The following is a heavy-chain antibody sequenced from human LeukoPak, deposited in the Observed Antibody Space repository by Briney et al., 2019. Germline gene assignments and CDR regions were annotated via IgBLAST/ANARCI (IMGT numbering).Heavy chain of an antibody. CDR2: IKQDGSEK. Sequence: GGSLRLSCAASGFTFSRYWMSWVRQAPGKGLEWVANIKQDGSEKYYVDSVKGRFTISRDNAKNSLYLQMNSLRAADTAVYYCARVLWEQLVHMDVWGKGTTVTVSS. D-gene: IGHD6-6*01. J-gene: IGHJ6*03. CDR3: ARVLWEQLVHMDV. CDR1: GFTFSRYW. V-gene: IGHV3-7*03.